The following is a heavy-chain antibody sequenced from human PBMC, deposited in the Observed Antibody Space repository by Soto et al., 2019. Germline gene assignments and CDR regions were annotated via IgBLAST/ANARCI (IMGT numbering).Heavy chain of an antibody. CDR2: LSSDDKT. Sequence: GGSLRLSCAASGFIVSGIFMTWVRQGPGKGPEWVSTLSSDDKTYYADSVKGRFTISRDNSKNTLYLQMDSLRAEDTAVYYCAKQNYYGSGSYRTPDAFDIWGQGTMVTVSS. J-gene: IGHJ3*02. D-gene: IGHD3-10*01. CDR1: GFIVSGIF. V-gene: IGHV3-66*04. CDR3: AKQNYYGSGSYRTPDAFDI.